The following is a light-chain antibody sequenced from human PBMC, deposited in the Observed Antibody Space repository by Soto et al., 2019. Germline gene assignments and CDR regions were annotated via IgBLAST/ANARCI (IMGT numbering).Light chain of an antibody. Sequence: EIVMTQSPPSLTVTPGEPASISCRSSQRLLHSNGNTFLDWYLQKPGQSPQLLIYLGSNRASGVPDRVSGSEAGTDFTLKISRVEAEDVGVYYCMQALETPYTFGQGTKXEIK. V-gene: IGKV2-28*01. CDR1: QRLLHSNGNTF. CDR2: LGS. J-gene: IGKJ2*01. CDR3: MQALETPYT.